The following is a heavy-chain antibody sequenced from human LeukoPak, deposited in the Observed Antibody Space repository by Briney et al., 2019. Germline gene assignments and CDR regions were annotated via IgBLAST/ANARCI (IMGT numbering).Heavy chain of an antibody. CDR3: AKNGDRGAYCTGGTCYPYFYYYMDV. J-gene: IGHJ6*03. CDR1: RFTFSNYG. D-gene: IGHD2-15*01. V-gene: IGHV3-30*18. Sequence: GGSLRLSCAASRFTFSNYGMHWVRQAPGKGLEWVAVISYDGSNKYYADSVKGRFTISRDNSKNTLYLQMNSLRAEDTAIYYCAKNGDRGAYCTGGTCYPYFYYYMDVWGKGTTVTI. CDR2: ISYDGSNK.